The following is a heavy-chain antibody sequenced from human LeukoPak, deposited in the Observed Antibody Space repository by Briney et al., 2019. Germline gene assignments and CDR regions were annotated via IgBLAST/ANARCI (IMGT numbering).Heavy chain of an antibody. CDR2: ISYDGNNG. V-gene: IGHV3-30-3*01. D-gene: IGHD6-19*01. CDR3: ARPTQTGTAVPGSAFDY. CDR1: GFTFSSYA. J-gene: IGHJ4*02. Sequence: GGSLRLSCAASGFTFSSYAMYWVRQAPGKGLEWVAVISYDGNNGYSADSVKGRFTISRDNSKNTLYLQMNSLRAEDTAVYYCARPTQTGTAVPGSAFDYWGQGTLVTVSS.